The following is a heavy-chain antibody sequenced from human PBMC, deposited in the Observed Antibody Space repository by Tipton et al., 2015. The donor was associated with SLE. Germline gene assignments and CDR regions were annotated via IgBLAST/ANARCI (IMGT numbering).Heavy chain of an antibody. Sequence: LRLSCTVSGGSVSSSSYYWGWIRQPPGKGLEWIGSIYYTGNTFYNPSLKSRVVLSIDTSKSHFSLEMKSVTAADTAVYYCARGDDSSGYYIDYWGQGTLVTVSS. CDR1: GGSVSSSSYY. CDR2: IYYTGNT. CDR3: ARGDDSSGYYIDY. D-gene: IGHD3-22*01. V-gene: IGHV4-39*07. J-gene: IGHJ4*02.